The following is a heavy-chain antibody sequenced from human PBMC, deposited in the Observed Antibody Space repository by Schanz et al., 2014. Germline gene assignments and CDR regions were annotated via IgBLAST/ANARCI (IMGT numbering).Heavy chain of an antibody. CDR2: IGYDGSEK. Sequence: VQLVESGGGLVKPGGSLRLSCAASGFTFSNHALSWVRQAPGKGLEWVANIGYDGSEKYYVDSVKGRFTISRDNSKDTLYLQMSGLTPEDTAVYYCARGPIPIQGVPMDFWGQGTLVTVSS. CDR3: ARGPIPIQGVPMDF. D-gene: IGHD3-10*01. V-gene: IGHV3-7*04. J-gene: IGHJ4*02. CDR1: GFTFSNHA.